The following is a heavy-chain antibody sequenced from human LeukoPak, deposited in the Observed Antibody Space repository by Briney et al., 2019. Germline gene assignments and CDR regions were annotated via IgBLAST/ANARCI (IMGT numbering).Heavy chain of an antibody. D-gene: IGHD1-7*01. V-gene: IGHV1-69*04. CDR1: GGTFSSYA. CDR2: IIPILGIA. Sequence: SVKVSCKASGGTFSSYAISWVRQAPGQGLEWMGRIIPILGIADYAQKFQGRVTITADKSTSTAYMELSSLRSEDTAVYYCAKDQSWNYVGCIFDYWGQGTLVTVSS. J-gene: IGHJ4*02. CDR3: AKDQSWNYVGCIFDY.